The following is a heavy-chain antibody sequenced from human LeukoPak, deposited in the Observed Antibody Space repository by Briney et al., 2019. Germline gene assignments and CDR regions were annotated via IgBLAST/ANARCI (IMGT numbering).Heavy chain of an antibody. CDR2: IYYSGST. CDR1: GASISNYY. Sequence: SETLSLTCTVSGASISNYYWSWIRQPPGKGLEWIGYIYYSGSTNYNPSLKSRVTISVDTSKNQFSLKLSSVTAADTAVYYCARDYYDSSGKVPYAFDIWGQGTMVTVSS. D-gene: IGHD3-22*01. V-gene: IGHV4-59*01. J-gene: IGHJ3*02. CDR3: ARDYYDSSGKVPYAFDI.